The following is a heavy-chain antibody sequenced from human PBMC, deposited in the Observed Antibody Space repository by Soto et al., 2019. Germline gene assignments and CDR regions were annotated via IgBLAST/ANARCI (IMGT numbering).Heavy chain of an antibody. D-gene: IGHD6-19*01. CDR2: IYYSGGT. CDR3: ARGVYGSGRGDDYGMDV. CDR1: GGSVSSRSYY. J-gene: IGHJ6*02. Sequence: QVQLQESGPGLVKPSETLSLTCTVSGGSVSSRSYYWSWIRQSPGKGLEWIGYIYYSGGTNYNPSLKSRVTISVDKSKSQFTLKRSSVTAAATAAYYGARGVYGSGRGDDYGMDVWGQVTTVTVSS. V-gene: IGHV4-61*01.